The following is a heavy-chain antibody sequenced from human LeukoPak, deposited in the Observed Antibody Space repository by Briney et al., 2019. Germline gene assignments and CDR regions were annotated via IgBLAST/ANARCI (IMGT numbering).Heavy chain of an antibody. CDR3: ARLRGMSPFDY. V-gene: IGHV4-34*01. CDR2: IYYSGST. J-gene: IGHJ4*02. Sequence: PSETLSLTCAVYGGSFSGYYWSWIRQPPGKGLEWIGSIYYSGSTYYNPSLKSRVTISVDTSKNQFSLKLSSVTAADTAVYYCARLRGMSPFDYWGQGTLVTVSS. CDR1: GGSFSGYY. D-gene: IGHD3-10*01.